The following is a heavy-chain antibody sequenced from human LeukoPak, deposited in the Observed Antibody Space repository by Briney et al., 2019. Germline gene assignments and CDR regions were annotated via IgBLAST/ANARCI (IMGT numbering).Heavy chain of an antibody. CDR3: ARDSYGMDV. CDR2: ISYDGNNG. CDR1: GFTFGDFA. V-gene: IGHV3-30-3*01. J-gene: IGHJ6*02. Sequence: GGSLRLSCAASGFTFGDFAMHWVRQAPGKGLEWVAVISYDGNNGYYADSVKGRFTISRDNSKNTLYLQMNSLRAEDTAVYYCARDSYGMDVWGQGTTVTVSS.